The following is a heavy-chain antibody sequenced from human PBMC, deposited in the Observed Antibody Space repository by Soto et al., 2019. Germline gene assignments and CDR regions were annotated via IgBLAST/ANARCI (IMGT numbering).Heavy chain of an antibody. D-gene: IGHD6-19*01. CDR3: ARMHSIGWYPNS. Sequence: EVQLVESGGGLVQPGGSLRLSCAASGFTFNSYWMHWVRQAPGKGLVWVSRINSDGSNTNYADSVKGRFTISRDNAKNTLYLQMNSLRAEDTDVYYCARMHSIGWYPNSWGQGTMVTVSS. CDR1: GFTFNSYW. CDR2: INSDGSNT. V-gene: IGHV3-74*01. J-gene: IGHJ4*02.